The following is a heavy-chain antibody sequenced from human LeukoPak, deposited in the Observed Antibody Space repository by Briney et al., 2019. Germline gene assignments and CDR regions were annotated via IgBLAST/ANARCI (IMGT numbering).Heavy chain of an antibody. D-gene: IGHD3-10*01. CDR2: ISSSSSYI. CDR1: GFTFSSYS. J-gene: IGHJ5*02. Sequence: GGSLRLSCAASGFTFSSYSMNWVRQAPGKGLEWVSSISSSSSYIYYADSVKGRFTISRDNAKNSLYLQMNSPRAEDTAVYYCARGMYYYGSGSYYKSWFDPWGQGTLVTVSS. V-gene: IGHV3-21*01. CDR3: ARGMYYYGSGSYYKSWFDP.